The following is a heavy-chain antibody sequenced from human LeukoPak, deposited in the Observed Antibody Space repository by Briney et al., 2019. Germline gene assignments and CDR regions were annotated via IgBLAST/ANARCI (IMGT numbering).Heavy chain of an antibody. Sequence: KPSETLSLTCAVYGGSFSGYYWSWIRQPPGKGLEWIGEINHSGSTNYNPSLKSRVTISVDTSKNQFSLKLSSVTAADTAVYYCVRGRPDTAVAQRLNFDYWGQGTLVTVSS. J-gene: IGHJ4*02. V-gene: IGHV4-34*01. CDR3: VRGRPDTAVAQRLNFDY. CDR2: INHSGST. D-gene: IGHD5-18*01. CDR1: GGSFSGYY.